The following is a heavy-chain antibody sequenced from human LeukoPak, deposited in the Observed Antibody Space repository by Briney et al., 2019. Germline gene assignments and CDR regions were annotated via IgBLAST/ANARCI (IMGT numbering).Heavy chain of an antibody. J-gene: IGHJ3*02. V-gene: IGHV3-21*01. Sequence: AGGSLRLSCAASGLAFSSYAMSWVRQAPGKGLEWVSSISSSSSYIYYADSVKGRFTISRDNAKNSLYLQMNSLRAEDTAVYYCARDKSGAARVAFDIWGQGTMVTVSS. CDR1: GLAFSSYA. CDR3: ARDKSGAARVAFDI. D-gene: IGHD6-6*01. CDR2: ISSSSSYI.